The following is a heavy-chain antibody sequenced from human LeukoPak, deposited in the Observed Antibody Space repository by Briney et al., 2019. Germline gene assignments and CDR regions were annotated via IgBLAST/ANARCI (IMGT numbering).Heavy chain of an antibody. Sequence: PGGSLRLSCAASGFTFSSYAMSWVRQAPGKGLERVSAIIGSGGSTYYADSVKGRFTISRDNSKNTLYLQMNSLRAEGTAVYYCAKDGYGSGSYLDYWGQGTLVTVPS. CDR3: AKDGYGSGSYLDY. V-gene: IGHV3-23*01. CDR1: GFTFSSYA. CDR2: IIGSGGST. D-gene: IGHD3-10*01. J-gene: IGHJ4*02.